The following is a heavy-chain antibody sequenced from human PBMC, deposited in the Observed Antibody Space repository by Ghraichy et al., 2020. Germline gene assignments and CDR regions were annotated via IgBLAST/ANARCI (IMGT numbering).Heavy chain of an antibody. CDR2: IYYSGST. V-gene: IGHV4-59*01. Sequence: SETLSLTCTVSGGSISSYYWSWIRQPPGKGLEWIGYIYYSGSTNYNPSLKSRVTISVDTSKNQFSLKLSSVTAADTAVYYCARDMGHTMISIWGQGTMVTVSS. D-gene: IGHD3-22*01. J-gene: IGHJ3*02. CDR1: GGSISSYY. CDR3: ARDMGHTMISI.